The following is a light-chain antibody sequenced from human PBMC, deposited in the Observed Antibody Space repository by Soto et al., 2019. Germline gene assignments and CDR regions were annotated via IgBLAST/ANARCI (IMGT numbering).Light chain of an antibody. Sequence: DLQMTQSPSSVSASVGDRVTITCRASQAIGGWLAWYQQKPGKVPKLLIYAASSLQSGVPSRFSGRGSGTDFTLTISSLQPEDFATYYCQQTNSFPYTFGQGTKLEIK. V-gene: IGKV1D-12*01. CDR3: QQTNSFPYT. CDR2: AAS. CDR1: QAIGGW. J-gene: IGKJ2*01.